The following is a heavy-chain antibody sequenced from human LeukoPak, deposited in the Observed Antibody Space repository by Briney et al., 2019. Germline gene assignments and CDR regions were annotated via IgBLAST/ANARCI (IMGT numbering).Heavy chain of an antibody. J-gene: IGHJ3*02. CDR3: ARLGSCRGGSCTAFDI. D-gene: IGHD2-15*01. V-gene: IGHV5-51*01. CDR2: IYPGDSDT. CDR1: GFTFTSSW. Sequence: GESLKISCKVSGFTFTSSWIGWVRQMPGKGLEWMGIIYPGDSDTRYRPSFQGQVTISADKSISTAYLQWSSLKASDTAMYYCARLGSCRGGSCTAFDIWGRGTVVTVSS.